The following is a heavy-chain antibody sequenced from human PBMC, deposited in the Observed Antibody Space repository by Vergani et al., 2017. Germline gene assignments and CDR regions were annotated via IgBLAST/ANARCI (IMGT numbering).Heavy chain of an antibody. CDR2: ISWDGGST. V-gene: IGHV3-43*01. CDR3: AKEIGGWPEYYYYYYGMDV. J-gene: IGHJ6*02. D-gene: IGHD6-19*01. CDR1: GFTFDDYT. Sequence: EVQLVESGGVVVQPGGSLRLSCAASGFTFDDYTMHWVRQAPGKGLEWVSLISWDGGSTYYADSVKGRFTISRDNSKNSLYLQMNSLRTEDTALYYCAKEIGGWPEYYYYYYGMDVWGQGTTVTVSS.